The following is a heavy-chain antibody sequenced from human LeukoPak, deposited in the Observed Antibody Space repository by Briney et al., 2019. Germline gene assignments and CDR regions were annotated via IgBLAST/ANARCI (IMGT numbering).Heavy chain of an antibody. CDR2: FHPEDGET. D-gene: IGHD6-19*01. J-gene: IGHJ4*02. V-gene: IGHV1-24*01. CDR1: GYTVTELS. Sequence: ASVKVSCKVSGYTVTELSMHWVRQSPGKGLEWMGGFHPEDGETIYAQKFQGRVTMTEDTSTDTAYMELSSLRSEDTAVYYCARAIYSSGWYDYWGQGTLVTVSS. CDR3: ARAIYSSGWYDY.